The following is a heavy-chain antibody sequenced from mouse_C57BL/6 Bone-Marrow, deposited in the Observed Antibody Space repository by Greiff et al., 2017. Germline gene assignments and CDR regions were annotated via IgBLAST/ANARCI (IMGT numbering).Heavy chain of an antibody. D-gene: IGHD1-1*01. CDR1: GYTFTSYW. CDR3: AREDLSYYYGSSWAY. J-gene: IGHJ2*01. V-gene: IGHV1-50*01. CDR2: IDPSDSYT. Sequence: QVQLQQPGAELVKPGASVKLSCKASGYTFTSYWMQWVKQRPGQGLEWIGEIDPSDSYTNYNQKFKGKATLTVDTSSSTAYMQLSSLSSEDSAVYYCAREDLSYYYGSSWAYWGQGATLTVSS.